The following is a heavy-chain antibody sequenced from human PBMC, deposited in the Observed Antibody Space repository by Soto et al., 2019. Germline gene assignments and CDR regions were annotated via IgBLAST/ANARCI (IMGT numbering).Heavy chain of an antibody. D-gene: IGHD2-2*01. CDR3: ARSQDSSTSLEIYYYYYYGMDV. J-gene: IGHJ6*02. V-gene: IGHV1-69*01. Sequence: QVQLVQSGAEVKKPGSSVKVSCKASGGTFSSYAISWVRQAPGQGLEWMGGIIPISDTTNYAQKFQGRVTITADESTSTAYRELSSLRSEDTAVYYCARSQDSSTSLEIYYYYYYGMDVWGQGTTVTVSS. CDR1: GGTFSSYA. CDR2: IIPISDTT.